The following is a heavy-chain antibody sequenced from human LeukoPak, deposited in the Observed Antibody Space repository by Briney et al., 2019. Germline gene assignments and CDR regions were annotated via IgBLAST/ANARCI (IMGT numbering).Heavy chain of an antibody. CDR3: ARLVDGIYTRLDY. CDR2: IYYRGSA. CDR1: RGSISGDH. V-gene: IGHV4-59*08. D-gene: IGHD1-26*01. J-gene: IGHJ4*02. Sequence: PSGTLSLTRTVSRGSISGDHWSWIRQPPGKGVGWMGYIYYRGSAKYNPSHKSRVTITVDTSKNQVSLKMSSLTATDPAVYYCARLVDGIYTRLDYWGQGILVTVSS.